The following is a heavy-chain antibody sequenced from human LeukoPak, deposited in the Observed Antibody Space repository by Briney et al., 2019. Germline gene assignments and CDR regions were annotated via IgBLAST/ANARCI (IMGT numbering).Heavy chain of an antibody. CDR3: ARQDCSAGSCYLDD. J-gene: IGHJ4*02. D-gene: IGHD2-15*01. CDR1: GFTFSSYA. V-gene: IGHV3-64*04. Sequence: GGSLRLSCSASGFTFSSYAMHWVRQAPGKGLEYVSAISSNGGSTYYADSAKGRFTISRDTSKNTLFLQMNSLRAEDTADYYCARQDCSAGSCYLDDWGQGTLVTVSS. CDR2: ISSNGGST.